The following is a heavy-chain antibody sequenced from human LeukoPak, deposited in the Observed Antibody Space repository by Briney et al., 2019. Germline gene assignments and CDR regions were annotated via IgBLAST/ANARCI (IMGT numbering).Heavy chain of an antibody. CDR2: INPNSGGT. D-gene: IGHD6-13*01. CDR1: GYTFTGHY. Sequence: GASVKVSCKASGYTFTGHYMHWVRQAPGQGLEWMGRINPNSGGTNFAQKFQGRVTMTRDTSISTSYLELNSLRSDDTAVYYCAREVGYSSSWYGRFDPWGQGTLVPVSS. J-gene: IGHJ5*02. V-gene: IGHV1-2*06. CDR3: AREVGYSSSWYGRFDP.